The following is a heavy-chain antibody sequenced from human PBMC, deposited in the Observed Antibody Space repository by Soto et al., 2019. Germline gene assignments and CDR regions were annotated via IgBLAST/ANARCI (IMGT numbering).Heavy chain of an antibody. V-gene: IGHV4-59*08. CDR3: ARLGGYYQAFDS. CDR2: SYYTGTA. D-gene: IGHD3-22*01. Sequence: WETLSLTCTASGGSITRYYCGSLRQSPGKGLEWIGYSYYTGTAKYSPSLKSRVTISVDSSKNQFSLKLDSVTAADTAVYYCARLGGYYQAFDSWGQGTLVTVS. CDR1: GGSITRYY. J-gene: IGHJ4*02.